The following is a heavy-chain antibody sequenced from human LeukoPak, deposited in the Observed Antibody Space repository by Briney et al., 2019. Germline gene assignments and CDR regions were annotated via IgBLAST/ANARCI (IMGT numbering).Heavy chain of an antibody. Sequence: SETLSLTCTVSRASINNYHWSWIRQPPGKGLEWIGTISDSGSNNYNTSLKSRVSFSEDTSKDYLSLNLTSVTVADTAVYYCARHSRRLGAAGTLDSWGLGTLVVVS. CDR1: RASINNYH. CDR3: ARHSRRLGAAGTLDS. J-gene: IGHJ4*02. D-gene: IGHD6-13*01. CDR2: ISDSGSN. V-gene: IGHV4-59*01.